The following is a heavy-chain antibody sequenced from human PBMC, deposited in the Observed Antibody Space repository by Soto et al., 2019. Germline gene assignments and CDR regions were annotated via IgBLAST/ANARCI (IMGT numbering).Heavy chain of an antibody. CDR3: ARTDYGDYNFDL. D-gene: IGHD4-17*01. Sequence: ASVKVSCKASGYTFTSYGISWVRQAPGQGLEWMGWISACNGNTNYAQKLQGRVTMTTDTSTSTAYMELRSLRSDDTAVYYCARTDYGDYNFDLWGRGTLVTVSS. CDR2: ISACNGNT. CDR1: GYTFTSYG. V-gene: IGHV1-18*01. J-gene: IGHJ2*01.